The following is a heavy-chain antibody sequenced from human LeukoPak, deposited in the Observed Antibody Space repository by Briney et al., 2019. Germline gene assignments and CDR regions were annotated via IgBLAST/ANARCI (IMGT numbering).Heavy chain of an antibody. Sequence: ASVKVSCKASGYTFTGYYMHWVRQAPGQGLEWMGWINPNSGGTNYAQKFQGRVTMTRDTSISTAYMELSRLGSDDTAVYYCARECTSCYGLDYWGQGTLVTVSS. D-gene: IGHD2-2*01. V-gene: IGHV1-2*02. CDR1: GYTFTGYY. J-gene: IGHJ4*02. CDR3: ARECTSCYGLDY. CDR2: INPNSGGT.